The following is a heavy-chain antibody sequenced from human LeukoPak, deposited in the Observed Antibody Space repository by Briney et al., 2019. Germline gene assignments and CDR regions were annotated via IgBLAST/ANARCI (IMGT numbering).Heavy chain of an antibody. CDR3: ARVSAVPAPKSYYYYGMDV. CDR2: INPSGGST. J-gene: IGHJ6*02. Sequence: VASVTVSCKASGYTFTSYYMHWVRQAPGQGLEWMGIINPSGGSTSYAQKFQGRVTMTRDTSTSTVYMELSSLRSEDTAVYYCARVSAVPAPKSYYYYGMDVWGQGTTVTVSS. CDR1: GYTFTSYY. D-gene: IGHD2-2*01. V-gene: IGHV1-46*01.